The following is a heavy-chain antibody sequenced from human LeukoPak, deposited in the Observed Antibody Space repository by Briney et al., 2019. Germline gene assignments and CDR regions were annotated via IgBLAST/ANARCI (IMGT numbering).Heavy chain of an antibody. CDR1: GFTFSSYA. CDR3: ARDYDFWSGYYFSGGYGMDV. V-gene: IGHV3-30-3*01. D-gene: IGHD3-3*01. J-gene: IGHJ6*02. Sequence: GGSLRLSCAASGFTFSSYAMHWVRQAPGKGLEWVAVISYDGSNKYYADSVKGRFTISRDNSKNTLYLQMSSLRAEDTAVYYCARDYDFWSGYYFSGGYGMDVWGQGTTVTVSS. CDR2: ISYDGSNK.